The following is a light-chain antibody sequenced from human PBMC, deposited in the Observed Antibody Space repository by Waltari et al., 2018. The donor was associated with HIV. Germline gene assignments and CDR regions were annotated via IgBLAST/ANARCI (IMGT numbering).Light chain of an antibody. CDR3: CSFAGPYSWV. J-gene: IGLJ3*02. Sequence: QSALTQPRSVSGSPGQSVTISCPGSTSNLGHTKSVSWYQHNPGKVPKLIIYDGTKRPSGVPDRISGSKSGNTASLTISGLQAEDEADYYCCSFAGPYSWVFGEGTKLTVL. CDR2: DGT. CDR1: TSNLGHTKS. V-gene: IGLV2-11*01.